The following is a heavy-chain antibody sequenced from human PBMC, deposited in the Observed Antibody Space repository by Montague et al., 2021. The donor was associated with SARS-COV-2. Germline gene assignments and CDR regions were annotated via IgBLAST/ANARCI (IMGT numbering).Heavy chain of an antibody. Sequence: SETLSLTSTLSGGSIYSYYWSWVRQPPGEGLEWIGHVSHKGRTNYNPSLKSRVTISVGTSNNYFSLRLSSVTAADTAVYYCVRDTQYYDDNAWDDWFDPWGQGTLVTVSS. V-gene: IGHV4-59*01. J-gene: IGHJ5*02. CDR3: VRDTQYYDDNAWDDWFDP. D-gene: IGHD3-16*01. CDR1: GGSIYSYY. CDR2: VSHKGRT.